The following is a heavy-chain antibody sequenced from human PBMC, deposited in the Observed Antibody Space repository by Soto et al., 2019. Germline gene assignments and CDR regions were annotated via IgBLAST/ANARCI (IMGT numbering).Heavy chain of an antibody. CDR2: IDPSDSYT. V-gene: IGHV5-10-1*01. CDR1: GYSFTSYW. J-gene: IGHJ5*02. CDR3: ARGPSLRVNWFDP. Sequence: HGESLKISCKGSGYSFTSYWISWVRQMPGKGLEWMGRIDPSDSYTNYSPSFQGHVTISADKSISTAYLQWSSLKASDTAMYYCARGPSLRVNWFDPWGQGTLVTVSS.